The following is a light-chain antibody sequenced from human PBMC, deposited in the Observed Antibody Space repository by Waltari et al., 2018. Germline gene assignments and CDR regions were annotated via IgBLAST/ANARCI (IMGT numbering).Light chain of an antibody. CDR3: QQRRRWPLT. CDR2: DTS. Sequence: EIVLTQSPATLSLSPGERATLSCRASQTVDTYLAWYQQTPGQATRRLIYDTSNRATGIPDRFSGSGSETDVTLTISSLEPEDFAVYYCQQRRRWPLTFGGGSKVEI. CDR1: QTVDTY. J-gene: IGKJ4*01. V-gene: IGKV3-11*01.